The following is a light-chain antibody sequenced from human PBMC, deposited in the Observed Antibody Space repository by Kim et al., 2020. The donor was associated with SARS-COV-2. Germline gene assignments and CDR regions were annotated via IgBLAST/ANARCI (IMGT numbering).Light chain of an antibody. CDR3: EVWDSRLGDYV. CDR2: DNY. Sequence: QSVLTQPPSVSAAPRQKVIISCSGSSSNIGDNYVSWFQQLPGTAPKLLIYDNYKRPSGIPDRFSGSKSGTSATLGITGLQNGDEADYYCEVWDSRLGDYVFGSGTKVTVL. V-gene: IGLV1-51*01. CDR1: SSNIGDNY. J-gene: IGLJ1*01.